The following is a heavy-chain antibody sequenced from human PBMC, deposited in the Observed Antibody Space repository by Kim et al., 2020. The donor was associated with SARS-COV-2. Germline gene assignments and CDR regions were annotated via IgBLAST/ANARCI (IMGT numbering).Heavy chain of an antibody. V-gene: IGHV4-31*02. D-gene: IGHD2-15*01. Sequence: KGRVTISVDTSKNQFSLKLSSGTAADTAVYYCARGKGVVVAATPPNWFDPWGQGTLVTVSS. J-gene: IGHJ5*02. CDR3: ARGKGVVVAATPPNWFDP.